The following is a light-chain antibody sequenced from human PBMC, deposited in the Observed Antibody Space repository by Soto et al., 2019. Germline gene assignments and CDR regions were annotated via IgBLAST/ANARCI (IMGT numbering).Light chain of an antibody. CDR2: DTS. CDR3: QPCNNWPLT. Sequence: EIVLTQSRATLSLSPGERATLSCRASQGICDTLAWYQHKPGQTPRLLIYDTSTRATGVPTRFSGSRSGAELALTFSRLQSEDFAVYFCQPCNNWPLTVGGGTKVHIK. V-gene: IGKV3-15*01. CDR1: QGICDT. J-gene: IGKJ4*01.